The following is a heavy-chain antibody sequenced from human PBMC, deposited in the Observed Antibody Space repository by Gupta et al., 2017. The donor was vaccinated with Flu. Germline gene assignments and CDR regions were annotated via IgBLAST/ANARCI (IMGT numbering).Heavy chain of an antibody. CDR3: ARWVIVGATIRGPGFDY. V-gene: IGHV4-61*02. Sequence: QVQLQESGPGLVKPSQTLSLTCTVSGGSISSGSYYWSWIRQPAGKGLEWIGRIYTSGSTNYNPSLKSRVTISVDTSKNQFSLKLSSVTAADTAVYYCARWVIVGATIRGPGFDYWGQGTLVTVSS. CDR1: GGSISSGSYY. CDR2: IYTSGST. J-gene: IGHJ4*02. D-gene: IGHD1-26*01.